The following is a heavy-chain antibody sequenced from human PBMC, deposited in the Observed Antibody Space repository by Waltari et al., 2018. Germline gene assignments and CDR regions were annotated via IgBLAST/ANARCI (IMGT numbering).Heavy chain of an antibody. Sequence: QVQLQESGPGLVKPSQTLSLTCTVSGGSISSGSYYWSWIRQPAGQGLEWIGRIYTSGSTNYNPSLKSRVTISVDTSKNQFSLKLSSVTAADTAVYYCARDRIAAAGTVIYYYYGMDVWGQGTTVTVSS. CDR2: IYTSGST. CDR1: GGSISSGSYY. CDR3: ARDRIAAAGTVIYYYYGMDV. J-gene: IGHJ6*02. V-gene: IGHV4-61*02. D-gene: IGHD6-13*01.